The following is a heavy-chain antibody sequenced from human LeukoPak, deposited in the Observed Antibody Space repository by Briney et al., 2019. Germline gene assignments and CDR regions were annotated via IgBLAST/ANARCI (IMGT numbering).Heavy chain of an antibody. Sequence: GGSLRLSCAASGFPVSIHHMTWVPHAPGKGRGWVSLIYSDGNPYYPDSGKGRFPISRDNSKNTLYLQMKSLRGEDTAVYYCARGGKDGYNNDNDAFDIWGQGTMVTVSS. CDR1: GFPVSIHH. D-gene: IGHD5-24*01. J-gene: IGHJ3*02. CDR2: IYSDGNP. CDR3: ARGGKDGYNNDNDAFDI. V-gene: IGHV3-53*01.